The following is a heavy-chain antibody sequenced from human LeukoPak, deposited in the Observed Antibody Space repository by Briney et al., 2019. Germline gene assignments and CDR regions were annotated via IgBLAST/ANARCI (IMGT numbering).Heavy chain of an antibody. D-gene: IGHD1-26*01. CDR3: ARGWEPDGHWFDP. J-gene: IGHJ5*02. CDR1: GGSISSSSYY. CDR2: IYYSGST. Sequence: SETVSLTCTVSGGSISSSSYYWGWIRQPPGKGLEWIGSIYYSGSTYYNPSLKSRVTISVDTSKNQFSLKLSSVTAADTAVYYCARGWEPDGHWFDPWGQGTMVTVSS. V-gene: IGHV4-39*01.